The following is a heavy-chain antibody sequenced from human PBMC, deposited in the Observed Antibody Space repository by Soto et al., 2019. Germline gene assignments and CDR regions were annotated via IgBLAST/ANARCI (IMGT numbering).Heavy chain of an antibody. D-gene: IGHD3-9*01. CDR3: AGGSYDILGY. J-gene: IGHJ4*02. CDR2: ISPRGGIA. V-gene: IGHV1-46*03. CDR1: GDSFSRST. Sequence: ASVKVSCKASGDSFSRSTFSWVRQAPGQGLEWMGIISPRGGIANYAQKFQGRVTMTRDTSTSTVYMELSSLRSEDTAVYYCAGGSYDILGYWGQGTLVTVSS.